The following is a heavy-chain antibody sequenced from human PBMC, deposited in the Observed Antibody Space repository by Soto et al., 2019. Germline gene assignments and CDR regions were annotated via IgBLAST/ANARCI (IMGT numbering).Heavy chain of an antibody. V-gene: IGHV1-69*01. J-gene: IGHJ5*02. CDR1: GGTFSSYA. Sequence: QVQLVQSGAEVKKPGSSVKVSCKASGGTFSSYAISWVRQAPGQGLEWMGGIIPIFGTANYAQKFQGRVTITADESTSTAYMELSSLRSEDTAVYYCARDYGSSGKAPWAPNWFDPWGQGILVTVSS. CDR3: ARDYGSSGKAPWAPNWFDP. D-gene: IGHD3-22*01. CDR2: IIPIFGTA.